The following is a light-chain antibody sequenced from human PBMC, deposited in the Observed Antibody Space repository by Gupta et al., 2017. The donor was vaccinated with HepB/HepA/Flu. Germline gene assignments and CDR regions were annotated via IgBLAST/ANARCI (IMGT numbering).Light chain of an antibody. Sequence: EIVLTQSPGTLSLSLGERATLSCRDSQSFSSTFLAWYQQKVGQAPRLLIYGTSSRATGIPDRFSGSGSGTDFTLTISRLEPEDFAVYYCQQYGGSPLTFGGGTKVEIK. CDR1: QSFSSTF. CDR3: QQYGGSPLT. CDR2: GTS. J-gene: IGKJ4*01. V-gene: IGKV3-20*01.